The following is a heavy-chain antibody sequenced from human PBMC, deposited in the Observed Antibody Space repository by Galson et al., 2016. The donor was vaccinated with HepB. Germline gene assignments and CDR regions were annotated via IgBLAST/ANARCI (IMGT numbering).Heavy chain of an antibody. V-gene: IGHV3-21*01. D-gene: IGHD1-7*01. CDR2: ISSSSTYI. Sequence: SLRLSCAASGFTFSIYSMNWVRQAPGKGLEWVSSISSSSTYIYYADSVNGRFTISRDNAKKSLFLQVNSLRAEDTAVYYCARDGRELVSHDYYSYMDVWGQGTTVTVSS. J-gene: IGHJ6*02. CDR3: ARDGRELVSHDYYSYMDV. CDR1: GFTFSIYS.